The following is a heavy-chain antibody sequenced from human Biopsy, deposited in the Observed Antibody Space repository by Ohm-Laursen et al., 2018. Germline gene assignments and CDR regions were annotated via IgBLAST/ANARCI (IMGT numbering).Heavy chain of an antibody. J-gene: IGHJ6*02. Sequence: SLRLSCAASGFTVSSTYMSWVRQAPGKGLEWVAFIFYDGSTTYYADSVKGRFTISRDNAKNSLSLQMNSLRADDTAVYYCATSGAADSWGNYYGMDVWGQGTTVTVSS. D-gene: IGHD3-16*01. CDR2: IFYDGSTT. V-gene: IGHV3-33*08. CDR1: GFTVSSTY. CDR3: ATSGAADSWGNYYGMDV.